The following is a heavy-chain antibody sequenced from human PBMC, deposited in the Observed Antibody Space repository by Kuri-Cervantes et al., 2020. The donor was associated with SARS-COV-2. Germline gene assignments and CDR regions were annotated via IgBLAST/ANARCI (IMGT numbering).Heavy chain of an antibody. V-gene: IGHV4-61*02. J-gene: IGHJ6*03. CDR3: ARGDIVVVPAAKTPYYYYYMDV. Sequence: LRLSCTVSGGSISGGSYYWSWIRQPAGKGLEWIGRIYTNGSTNYNPSLKSRVTISVDTSKNQFSLKLSSVTAADMAVYYCARGDIVVVPAAKTPYYYYYMDVWGRGTTVTVSS. CDR1: GGSISGGSYY. D-gene: IGHD2-2*01. CDR2: IYTNGST.